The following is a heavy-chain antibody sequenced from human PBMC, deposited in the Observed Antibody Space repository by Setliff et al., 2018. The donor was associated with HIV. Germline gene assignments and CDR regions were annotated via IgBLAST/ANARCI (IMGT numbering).Heavy chain of an antibody. Sequence: PGGSLRLSCVASGFSFSDYSMNWVRRAPGKRLEWLASISHSSSKIFYADSVRGRFYISRDNAENSLFLEMTSLRVDDTAVYSCASRGVLTPSDAFDIWGRGTMVTVSS. CDR2: ISHSSSKI. D-gene: IGHD2-21*02. V-gene: IGHV3-21*06. J-gene: IGHJ3*02. CDR3: ASRGVLTPSDAFDI. CDR1: GFSFSDYS.